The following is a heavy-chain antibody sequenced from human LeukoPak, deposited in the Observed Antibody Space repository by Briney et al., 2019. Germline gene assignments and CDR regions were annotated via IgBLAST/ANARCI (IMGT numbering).Heavy chain of an antibody. CDR2: IYTSGST. V-gene: IGHV4-61*02. Sequence: SQTLSLTCTVSGGSISSGSYYWSWIRQPAGKGLEWIGRIYTSGSTYYNPSLKSRVTISVDTSKNQFSLKLSSVTAADTAVYYCARAYSSSWYGPFDYWGQGTLVTVSS. J-gene: IGHJ4*02. CDR1: GGSISSGSYY. D-gene: IGHD6-13*01. CDR3: ARAYSSSWYGPFDY.